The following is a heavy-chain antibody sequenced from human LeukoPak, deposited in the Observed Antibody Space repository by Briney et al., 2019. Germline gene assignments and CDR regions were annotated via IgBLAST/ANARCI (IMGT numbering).Heavy chain of an antibody. D-gene: IGHD3-16*02. CDR1: GFTFSSYW. J-gene: IGHJ4*02. CDR2: INSDGSST. Sequence: GGSLRLSCAASGFTFSSYWMHWVRQAPGKGLVWVSRINSDGSSTSYADSVKGRFTISRDNAKNTLYLQMNTVRAEDTAVYYCAKQSGSYRYFDYWGQGTLVTVSS. V-gene: IGHV3-74*01. CDR3: AKQSGSYRYFDY.